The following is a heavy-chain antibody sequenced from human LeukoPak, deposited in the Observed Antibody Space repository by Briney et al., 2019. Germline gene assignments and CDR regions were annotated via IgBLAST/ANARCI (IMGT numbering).Heavy chain of an antibody. V-gene: IGHV4-38-2*02. D-gene: IGHD6-6*01. CDR1: GYSISSGYY. CDR3: AILYGSSLTDNWFDP. Sequence: SETLSLTCTVSGYSISSGYYWGWIRQPPGKGLEWIGSIYHSGSTYYNPSLKSRVTISVDTSKNQFSLKLSSVPAADTAVYYCAILYGSSLTDNWFDPWGQGTLVTVSS. J-gene: IGHJ5*02. CDR2: IYHSGST.